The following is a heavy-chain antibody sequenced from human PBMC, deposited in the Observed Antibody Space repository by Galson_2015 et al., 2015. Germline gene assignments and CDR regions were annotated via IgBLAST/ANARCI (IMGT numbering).Heavy chain of an antibody. CDR3: ARHLPGRFDWFDP. J-gene: IGHJ5*02. V-gene: IGHV4-39*01. Sequence: SETLSLTCTVSGGSISSSSYYWGWIRQPPGKGLEWIGSIYYSGSTDYNPSLKSRVTISVDTSKNQFSLKLSSVTAADTAVYYCARHLPGRFDWFDPWGQGTLVTVSS. CDR2: IYYSGST. D-gene: IGHD3-10*01. CDR1: GGSISSSSYY.